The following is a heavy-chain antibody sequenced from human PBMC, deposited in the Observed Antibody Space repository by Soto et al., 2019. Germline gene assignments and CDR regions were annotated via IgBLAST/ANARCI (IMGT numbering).Heavy chain of an antibody. J-gene: IGHJ5*02. V-gene: IGHV3-23*01. CDR3: AKDGNPIPYLTGYYRLGWFDP. Sequence: GSLRLSCAASGFTFSSYAMSWVRQAPGKGLEWVSAISGSGGSTSYADSVKGRFTISRDNSKNTLYLQMNSLRAEDTAVYYCAKDGNPIPYLTGYYRLGWFDPWGQGTLVTVS. CDR2: ISGSGGST. CDR1: GFTFSSYA. D-gene: IGHD3-9*01.